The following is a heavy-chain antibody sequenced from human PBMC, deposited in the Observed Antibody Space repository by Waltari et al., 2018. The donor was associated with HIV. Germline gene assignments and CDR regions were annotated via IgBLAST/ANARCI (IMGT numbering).Heavy chain of an antibody. Sequence: QVQLQQWGAGLLKPSQTLSLPCAVYGGSFSGYYWSWIRQPPGRGREWIGEVNHTGTTNDNPSRKSRVTIAVDTSKNQCSLELSSVTAADTAVYYLAASRDGQQLESPSYGMDVWGQGTTVTVAS. CDR3: AASRDGQQLESPSYGMDV. CDR2: VNHTGTT. CDR1: GGSFSGYY. V-gene: IGHV4-34*01. J-gene: IGHJ6*02. D-gene: IGHD6-6*01.